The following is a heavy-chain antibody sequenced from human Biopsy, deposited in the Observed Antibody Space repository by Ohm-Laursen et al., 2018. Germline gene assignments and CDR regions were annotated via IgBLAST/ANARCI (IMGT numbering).Heavy chain of an antibody. J-gene: IGHJ4*01. Sequence: TQTLTLTRSFSGFSLSSTGMRISWVRQPPGKALECLGRIDWDDDKFYSPSLETRLSLSKDTTTNQVVLTLTDVDPEDTAAYYCARTRAHNFGALEFWGQGILVTVSS. CDR3: ARTRAHNFGALEF. CDR2: IDWDDDK. CDR1: GFSLSSTGMR. D-gene: IGHD1-1*01. V-gene: IGHV2-70*04.